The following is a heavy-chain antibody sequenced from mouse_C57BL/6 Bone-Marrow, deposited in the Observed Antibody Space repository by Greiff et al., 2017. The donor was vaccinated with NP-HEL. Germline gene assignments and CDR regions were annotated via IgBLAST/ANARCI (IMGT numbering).Heavy chain of an antibody. Sequence: QVQLQQPGAELVRPGTSVKLSCKASGYTFTSYWMHWVKQRPGQGLEWIGVIDPSDSYTTYNQKFKGKATLTVDTSSSTAYMQLSSLTSEDSAVYYCASPWYFDYWGQGTTLTVSS. CDR1: GYTFTSYW. CDR2: IDPSDSYT. CDR3: ASPWYFDY. V-gene: IGHV1-59*01. J-gene: IGHJ2*01.